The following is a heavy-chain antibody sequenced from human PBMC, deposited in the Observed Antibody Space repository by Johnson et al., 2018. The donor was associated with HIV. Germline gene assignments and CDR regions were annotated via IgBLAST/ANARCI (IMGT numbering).Heavy chain of an antibody. CDR1: GFTFSSYG. D-gene: IGHD6-19*01. V-gene: IGHV3-33*06. CDR2: IWYDGSNK. J-gene: IGHJ3*02. Sequence: VQLVESGGGVVQPGRSLRLSCAASGFTFSSYGMHWVRQVPGKGLEWVAVIWYDGSNKYYADYVKGRFTISRDNSKNTLYLQMNSLRAEYTAVYYCAKDRLGESAWYTLDAVDIWGQGTMVTVSS. CDR3: AKDRLGESAWYTLDAVDI.